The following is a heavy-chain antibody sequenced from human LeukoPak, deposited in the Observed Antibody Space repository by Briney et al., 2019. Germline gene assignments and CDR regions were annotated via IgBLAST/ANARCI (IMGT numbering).Heavy chain of an antibody. CDR1: GFTFSSYA. CDR2: ISVSDGST. D-gene: IGHD2-2*01. J-gene: IGHJ4*02. V-gene: IGHV3-23*01. CDR3: AKDRYCSSTNCPYDY. Sequence: SGGSLRLSCAASGFTFSSYAMSWVRQAPGKGLEWVSGISVSDGSTYYADSVKGRFTMSRDNSNNMLFLQMNSLRAEDTAVYYCAKDRYCSSTNCPYDYWGQGTLVAVSS.